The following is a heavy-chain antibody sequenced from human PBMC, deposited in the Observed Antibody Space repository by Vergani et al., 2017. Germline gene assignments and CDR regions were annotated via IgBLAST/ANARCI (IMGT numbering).Heavy chain of an antibody. CDR3: ARDPSDPRRFHYYYYMDV. CDR1: GFTFSSYA. D-gene: IGHD3-3*01. V-gene: IGHV3-23*01. Sequence: EVQLLESGGGLVQPGGSLRLSCAASGFTFSSYAMSWVRQAPGKGLEWVSAISGSGGSTYYADSVKGRFTISRDNSKNTLYLQMNSLRAEDTAVYYCARDPSDPRRFHYYYYMDVWGKGTTVTVSS. J-gene: IGHJ6*03. CDR2: ISGSGGST.